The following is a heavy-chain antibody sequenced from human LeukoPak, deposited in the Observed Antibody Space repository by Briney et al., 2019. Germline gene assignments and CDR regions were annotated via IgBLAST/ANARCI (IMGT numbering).Heavy chain of an antibody. J-gene: IGHJ3*02. Sequence: GGSLRLSCAASGFTFSSYSMNWVRQAPGKGLEWVSSISSSSSYIYYADSVKGRFTISRDNAKNSLYLQMNSLRAEDTAVYYCARGVVPAALDDAFDIWGQGTMVTVSS. D-gene: IGHD2-2*01. CDR3: ARGVVPAALDDAFDI. V-gene: IGHV3-21*01. CDR2: ISSSSSYI. CDR1: GFTFSSYS.